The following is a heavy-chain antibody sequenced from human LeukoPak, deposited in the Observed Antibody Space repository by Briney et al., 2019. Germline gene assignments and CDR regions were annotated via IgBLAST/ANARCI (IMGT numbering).Heavy chain of an antibody. V-gene: IGHV3-23*01. CDR1: GLTFSDYA. D-gene: IGHD2-15*01. J-gene: IGHJ4*02. Sequence: GGSLSLSCAASGLTFSDYAMSWFRQAPGKGXEXVSGITSGFTPHYADSVKGRFTISRDNSKNTFHLQLNSLRAEDTAVYYCAKDYSDSRVADVFFEYWGQGTLVTVSS. CDR2: ITSGFTP. CDR3: AKDYSDSRVADVFFEY.